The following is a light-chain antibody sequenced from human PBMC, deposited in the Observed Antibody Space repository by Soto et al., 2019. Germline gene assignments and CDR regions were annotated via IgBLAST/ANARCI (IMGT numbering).Light chain of an antibody. V-gene: IGKV1-5*01. Sequence: IQLTQSPSTLSASVGDRVTITCLASQSVSSWLAWYQQKPGKAPRLLIYDVSILESGVPSRFSGSGSGTDFTLTISSLQPEDFATYFCQQYNTYPLTFGQGTKVDIK. CDR2: DVS. CDR3: QQYNTYPLT. J-gene: IGKJ1*01. CDR1: QSVSSW.